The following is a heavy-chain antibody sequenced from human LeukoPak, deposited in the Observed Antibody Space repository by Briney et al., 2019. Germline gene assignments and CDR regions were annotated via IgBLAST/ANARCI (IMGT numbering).Heavy chain of an antibody. CDR2: VSYSGST. Sequence: PSETLSLTCTVSGGSISGYYWGWIRQPPGKGLEWIGYVSYSGSTNYNPSLKSRVTISVDTSKNQFSLRLSSVTAADTAVYYCARGGLYSIIWGQGTLVSVSS. CDR1: GGSISGYY. CDR3: ARGGLYSII. D-gene: IGHD6-13*01. J-gene: IGHJ4*02. V-gene: IGHV4-59*08.